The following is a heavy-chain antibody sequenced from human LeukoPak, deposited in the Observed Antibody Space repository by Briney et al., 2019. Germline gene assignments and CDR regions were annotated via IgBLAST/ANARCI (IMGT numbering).Heavy chain of an antibody. Sequence: GASVKVSCKASGYTFTGYYMHWVRQAPGQGLEWMGWINPNSGGTNYAQKFQGRVTMTRATSISTAYMELNRLRSDDTAVYYCARDRDYGSGIFDYWGQGTLVTVSS. CDR3: ARDRDYGSGIFDY. V-gene: IGHV1-2*02. CDR1: GYTFTGYY. J-gene: IGHJ4*02. CDR2: INPNSGGT. D-gene: IGHD3-10*01.